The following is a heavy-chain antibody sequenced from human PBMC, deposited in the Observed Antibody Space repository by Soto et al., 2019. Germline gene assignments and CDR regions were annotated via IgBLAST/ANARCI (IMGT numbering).Heavy chain of an antibody. V-gene: IGHV3-13*01. CDR2: LAVGGGT. CDR1: GFTLSNYD. D-gene: IGHD2-15*01. Sequence: GGSLRLSCAASGFTLSNYDMHWVRQSPGKGLEWVSALAVGGGTSYARSVKGRLTISREDGRNSLYLQMNSLTVVDTAVYFCAREYCSGGRCTGLYHVDVWGKGTTVTVSS. J-gene: IGHJ6*03. CDR3: AREYCSGGRCTGLYHVDV.